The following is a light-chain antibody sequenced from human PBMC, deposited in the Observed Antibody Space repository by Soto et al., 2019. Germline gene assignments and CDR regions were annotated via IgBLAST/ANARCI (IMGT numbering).Light chain of an antibody. CDR3: CSFVRTNGLL. V-gene: IGLV2-23*02. CDR1: SSDVGSYDL. CDR2: EVN. Sequence: QSALTQPASVSGSPGQSITISCTGTSSDVGSYDLVSWYQHHSGKAPKIIIYEVNKRPSGISDRFSGSKSGNTASLTISGLHAEDEADYFCCSFVRTNGLLFGGGPKLTVL. J-gene: IGLJ2*01.